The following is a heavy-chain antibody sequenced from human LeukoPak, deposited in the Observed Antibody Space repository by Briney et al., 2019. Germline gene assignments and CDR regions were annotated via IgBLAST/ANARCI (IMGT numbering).Heavy chain of an antibody. CDR3: ARVGRTPPPWYFDL. J-gene: IGHJ2*01. Sequence: GGSLRLSCAASGFTFSSYEMNWVCQAPGKGLEWVSYISSSGSTIYYADSVKGRFTISRDNAKNSLYLQMNSLRAEDTAVYYCARVGRTPPPWYFDLWGRGTLVTVSS. CDR2: ISSSGSTI. CDR1: GFTFSSYE. V-gene: IGHV3-48*03. D-gene: IGHD2-15*01.